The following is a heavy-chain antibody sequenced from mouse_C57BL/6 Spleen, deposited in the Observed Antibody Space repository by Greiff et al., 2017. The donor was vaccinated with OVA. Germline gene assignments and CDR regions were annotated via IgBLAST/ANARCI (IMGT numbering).Heavy chain of an antibody. V-gene: IGHV1-82*01. Sequence: VQLQQSGPELVKPGASVKISCKASGYAFSSSWMNWVKQRPGKGLEWIGRIYPGDGDTNYNGKFKGKATLTADKSSSTAYMQLSSLTSEDSAVYFCARSDYSNDVIDYWGQGTTLTVSS. J-gene: IGHJ2*01. CDR3: ARSDYSNDVIDY. CDR2: IYPGDGDT. D-gene: IGHD2-12*01. CDR1: GYAFSSSW.